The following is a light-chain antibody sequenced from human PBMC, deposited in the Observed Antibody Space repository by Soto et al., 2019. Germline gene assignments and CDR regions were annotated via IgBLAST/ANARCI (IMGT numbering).Light chain of an antibody. CDR3: SSYTSSSTVV. CDR1: SSDVGGYNY. J-gene: IGLJ2*01. CDR2: DVS. V-gene: IGLV2-14*01. Sequence: QSALTQPASVSGSPGQSITISCTGTSSDVGGYNYVSWYQQHPGKAPKLMIYDVSNRPSGVSNRFAGSKSGNTDSLTISGLQAEDEAYYYCSSYTSSSTVVFGGGTQLTVL.